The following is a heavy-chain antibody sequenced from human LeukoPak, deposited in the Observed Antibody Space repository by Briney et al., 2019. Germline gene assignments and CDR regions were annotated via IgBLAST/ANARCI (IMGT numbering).Heavy chain of an antibody. V-gene: IGHV4-31*03. Sequence: MLSETLSLTCTVSGGSISSGGYYWSWIRQHPGKGLEWIGYIYYSGSTYYNPSLKSRVTISVDTSKNQFSLKLTSVTAADTAVYYCVRRLYSSGYSYWFDPWGQGTLVTVTS. CDR3: VRRLYSSGYSYWFDP. J-gene: IGHJ5*02. CDR2: IYYSGST. D-gene: IGHD6-19*01. CDR1: GGSISSGGYY.